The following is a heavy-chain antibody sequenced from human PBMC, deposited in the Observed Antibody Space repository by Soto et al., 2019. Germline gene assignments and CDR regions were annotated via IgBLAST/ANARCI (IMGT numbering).Heavy chain of an antibody. Sequence: VASVKVSCKASGYTFTGYYMHWVRQAPGQGLEWMGWINPNSGGTNYAQKFQGRVTMTRETSISTAYMGLSRLRSDDTAVYYCARDQNRDYLSFDYCGQGTLLAVSS. D-gene: IGHD4-17*01. CDR3: ARDQNRDYLSFDY. CDR2: INPNSGGT. J-gene: IGHJ4*02. CDR1: GYTFTGYY. V-gene: IGHV1-2*02.